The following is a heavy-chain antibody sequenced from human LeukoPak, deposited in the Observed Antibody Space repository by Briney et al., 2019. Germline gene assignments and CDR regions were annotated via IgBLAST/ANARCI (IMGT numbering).Heavy chain of an antibody. CDR1: GFTFSNFW. J-gene: IGHJ4*02. Sequence: GGSLRLSCAGSGFTFSNFWMSWVRQAPGKGLEWVANIKQDGSEKYYVDSVEGRFTISRDSGKNSLYLQMNSLRAEDTAVYYCTRSGYCSGGSCYSDFDHWGQGTLVTVSS. CDR2: IKQDGSEK. D-gene: IGHD2-15*01. CDR3: TRSGYCSGGSCYSDFDH. V-gene: IGHV3-7*01.